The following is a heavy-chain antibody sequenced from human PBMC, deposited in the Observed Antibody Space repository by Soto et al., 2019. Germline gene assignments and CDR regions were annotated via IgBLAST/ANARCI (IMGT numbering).Heavy chain of an antibody. CDR2: IVSGSTYT. V-gene: IGHV3-11*06. Sequence: QVQLVESGGGLVKPGGSLRLSCAASGFTFSDYYMSWIRQAPGKGLEWISYIVSGSTYTTYADAVKGRFTISRDNAKESLYLEMNSLRAEDTAVYYCARVDGESRMDVWGQGTTVSVSS. CDR1: GFTFSDYY. J-gene: IGHJ6*02. CDR3: ARVDGESRMDV. D-gene: IGHD2-21*01.